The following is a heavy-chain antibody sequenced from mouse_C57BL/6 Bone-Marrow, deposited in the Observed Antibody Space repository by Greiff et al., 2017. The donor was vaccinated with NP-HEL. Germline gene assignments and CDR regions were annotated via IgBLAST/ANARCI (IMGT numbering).Heavy chain of an antibody. CDR3: VCGLLRDGNFDV. J-gene: IGHJ1*03. Sequence: QVQLQQSGAELVKPGASVKLSCKASGYTFTSYWMHWVKQRPGQGLEWIGMIHPNSGSTNYNEKFKSKATLTVDKSSSTAYMQLSSLTSEDSAVYYCVCGLLRDGNFDVWGTGTTVTVSS. CDR1: GYTFTSYW. D-gene: IGHD1-1*01. V-gene: IGHV1-64*01. CDR2: IHPNSGST.